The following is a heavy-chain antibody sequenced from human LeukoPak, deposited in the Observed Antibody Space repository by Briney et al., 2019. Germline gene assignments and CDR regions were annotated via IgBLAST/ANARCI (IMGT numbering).Heavy chain of an antibody. Sequence: MTGGSLRLSCAASGFTFSVYSMNWVRQSPGKGLEWVASISASSSSIYYADSLKGRFTISRDNAKNSLYLQMNSLRAEDTAVYYCAKPTKEIAMVRGGPGLWGQGTLVTVSS. J-gene: IGHJ4*02. V-gene: IGHV3-21*04. CDR1: GFTFSVYS. CDR2: ISASSSSI. CDR3: AKPTKEIAMVRGGPGL. D-gene: IGHD3-10*01.